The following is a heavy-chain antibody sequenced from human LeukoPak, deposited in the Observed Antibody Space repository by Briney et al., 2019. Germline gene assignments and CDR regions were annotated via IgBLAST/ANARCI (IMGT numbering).Heavy chain of an antibody. CDR2: MNPNSGNT. Sequence: ASVKVSCKASGYTFTSYDINWVRQATGQGMQRMGWMNPNSGNTGYEQKFQGRVTFTRNTSISKAYMELSILSLEDTAVYYCARAKRITMVRGESAYYFDYWGQGTLVTVSS. D-gene: IGHD3-10*01. J-gene: IGHJ4*02. V-gene: IGHV1-8*01. CDR3: ARAKRITMVRGESAYYFDY. CDR1: GYTFTSYD.